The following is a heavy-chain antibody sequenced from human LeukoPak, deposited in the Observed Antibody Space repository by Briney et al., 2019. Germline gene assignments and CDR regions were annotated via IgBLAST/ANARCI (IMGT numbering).Heavy chain of an antibody. J-gene: IGHJ4*02. CDR2: ISYDGSNK. D-gene: IGHD3-22*01. CDR3: AKDLVSYDSSGYPDY. CDR1: GFTFSSYG. Sequence: GGSLRLSCAASGFTFSSYGMHWVRQAPGKGLEWVAVISYDGSNKYYADSVKGRFTTSRDNSKNTLYLQMNSLRAEDTAVYYCAKDLVSYDSSGYPDYWGQGTLVTVSS. V-gene: IGHV3-30*18.